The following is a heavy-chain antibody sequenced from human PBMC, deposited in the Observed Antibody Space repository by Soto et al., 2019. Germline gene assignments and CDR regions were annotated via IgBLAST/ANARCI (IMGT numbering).Heavy chain of an antibody. J-gene: IGHJ6*02. CDR3: ARGQSRGVIILPRGHYYGMDV. CDR1: GASFSGYY. CDR2: INHSGST. Sequence: SETLSLTCAVYGASFSGYYWSWIRQPPGKGLEWIGEINHSGSTNYNPSLKSRVTITVDTSKNQFSLKLSSVTAADTAVYYCARGQSRGVIILPRGHYYGMDVWGQGTTVTVSS. D-gene: IGHD3-10*01. V-gene: IGHV4-34*01.